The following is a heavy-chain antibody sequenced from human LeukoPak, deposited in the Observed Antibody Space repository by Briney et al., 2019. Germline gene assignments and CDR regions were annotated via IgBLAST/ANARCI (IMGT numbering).Heavy chain of an antibody. J-gene: IGHJ4*02. CDR2: IKQDGSEK. D-gene: IGHD2-15*01. V-gene: IGHV3-7*03. CDR1: GFTFSSYW. Sequence: PGGSLRLSCAASGFTFSSYWMSWVRQAPGKGLEWVANIKQDGSEKYYVDSVKGRFTISRDNAKNSLYLQMNSLRAEDTALYYCAKDILPRPYGPFDYWGQGTLVTVSS. CDR3: AKDILPRPYGPFDY.